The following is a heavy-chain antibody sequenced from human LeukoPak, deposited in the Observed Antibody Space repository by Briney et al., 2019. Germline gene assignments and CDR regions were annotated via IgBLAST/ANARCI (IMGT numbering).Heavy chain of an antibody. J-gene: IGHJ5*02. CDR2: IYYSGST. CDR3: ARWDHITGYCSGGSCYSAVGGFYWFDP. CDR1: GGSISSYY. D-gene: IGHD2-15*01. Sequence: PSETLSLTCTVSGGSISSYYWSWLRQPPGKGLEWIGYIYYSGSTNYNPSLKSRVTISVDTSKNQFSLKLSSVTAADTAVYYCARWDHITGYCSGGSCYSAVGGFYWFDPWGQGTLVTVSS. V-gene: IGHV4-59*01.